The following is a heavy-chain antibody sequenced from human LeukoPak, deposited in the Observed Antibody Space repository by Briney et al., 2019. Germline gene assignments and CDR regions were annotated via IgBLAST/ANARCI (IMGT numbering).Heavy chain of an antibody. CDR2: IYSDET. J-gene: IGHJ4*02. CDR1: GFTVSSNS. CDR3: AEDGTYAIAPYFDY. V-gene: IGHV3-53*01. D-gene: IGHD2-8*01. Sequence: GGSLRLSCTVSGFTVSSNSMSWVRQDPGKGLEWVSFIYSDETHYSDSSKGRFTISRDNSKNTLYVQMNSLRAEDTAVYYFAEDGTYAIAPYFDYWGQGPLLSVPS.